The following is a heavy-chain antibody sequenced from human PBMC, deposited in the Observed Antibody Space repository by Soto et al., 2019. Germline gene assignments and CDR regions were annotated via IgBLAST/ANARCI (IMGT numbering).Heavy chain of an antibody. V-gene: IGHV4-61*01. Sequence: QVQLQESGPGLVKPSETLSLTCKVSGGSVSSGSYYWSSYYWSWIRQPPGKGLEWIGYTYFNGSTKSNPSLNSRVTMSVDTAKTQIALSLRSGTAADTAVYYCARDRGIEGWVGGGMDVWGQGTTVTVSS. CDR2: TYFNGST. CDR1: GGSVSSGSYYWSSYY. J-gene: IGHJ6*02. CDR3: ARDRGIEGWVGGGMDV. D-gene: IGHD3-10*01.